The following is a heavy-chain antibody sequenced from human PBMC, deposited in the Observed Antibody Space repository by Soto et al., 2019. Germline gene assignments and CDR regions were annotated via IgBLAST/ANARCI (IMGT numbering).Heavy chain of an antibody. CDR3: ARYFKESQYYEYWVDV. J-gene: IGHJ6*01. V-gene: IGHV3-21*01. D-gene: IGHD3-10*01. CDR2: ISSGSNNT. CDR1: GFTFSNYR. Sequence: EVQLVESGGGLVKPGGSLRLSCVASGFTFSNYRMNWVRQAPGKGLEWVSPISSGSNNTYYADSVKVRFTISRDNAKNSEYPEMNSLRAQDTALYDCARYFKESQYYEYWVDVWGKGTTVTVSS.